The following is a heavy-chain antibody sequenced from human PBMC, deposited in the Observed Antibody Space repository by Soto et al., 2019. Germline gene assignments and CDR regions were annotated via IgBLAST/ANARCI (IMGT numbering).Heavy chain of an antibody. CDR1: GGSISSSNW. Sequence: PSETLSLTCAVSGGSISSSNWWSWVRQPPGKGLEWIGEIYHSGSTNYNPSLKSRVTISVDKSKNQFSLKLSSVTAADTAVYYCARDYYAIAEARYYYYGMDVCGQGTTVTVSS. CDR3: ARDYYAIAEARYYYYGMDV. J-gene: IGHJ6*02. D-gene: IGHD6-13*01. V-gene: IGHV4-4*02. CDR2: IYHSGST.